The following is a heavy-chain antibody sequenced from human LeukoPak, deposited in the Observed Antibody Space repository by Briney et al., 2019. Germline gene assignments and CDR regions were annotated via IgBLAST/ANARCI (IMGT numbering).Heavy chain of an antibody. CDR1: GFTFSNAW. CDR2: IKSKTDGGTT. Sequence: GGSLRLSCAASGFTFSNAWMSWVRQAPGKGLEWVVRIKSKTDGGTTDYAAPVKGRFTISRDDSKNTLYLQMNSLKTEDTAVYYCTTDCLSYCSSTSCCGDDYWGQGTLVTVSS. D-gene: IGHD2-2*01. V-gene: IGHV3-15*01. CDR3: TTDCLSYCSSTSCCGDDY. J-gene: IGHJ4*02.